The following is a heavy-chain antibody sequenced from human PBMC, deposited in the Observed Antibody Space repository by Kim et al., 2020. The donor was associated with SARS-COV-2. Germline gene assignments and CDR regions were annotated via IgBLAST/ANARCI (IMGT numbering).Heavy chain of an antibody. Sequence: GGSLRLSCAASGFTFDDYTMHWVRQAPGKGLEWVSLISWDGGSTYYADSVKGRFTISRDNSKNSLYLQMNSLRTEDTALYYCAKGEDYYYGMDVWGQGTTVTVSS. D-gene: IGHD1-26*01. CDR1: GFTFDDYT. CDR3: AKGEDYYYGMDV. CDR2: ISWDGGST. J-gene: IGHJ6*02. V-gene: IGHV3-43*01.